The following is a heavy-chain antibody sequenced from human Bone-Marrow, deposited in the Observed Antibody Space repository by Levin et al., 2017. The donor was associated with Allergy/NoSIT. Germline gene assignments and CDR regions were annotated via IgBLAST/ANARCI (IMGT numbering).Heavy chain of an antibody. J-gene: IGHJ6*02. V-gene: IGHV1-18*01. D-gene: IGHD5-12*01. CDR2: ISAYNGNT. CDR3: AREQNVDIVATKMKGLNYYYYYGMDV. CDR1: GYTFTSYG. Sequence: GESLKISCKASGYTFTSYGISWVRQAPGQGLEWMGWISAYNGNTNYAQKLQGRVTMTTDTSTSTAYMELRSLRSDDTAVYYCAREQNVDIVATKMKGLNYYYYYGMDVWGQGTTVTVSS.